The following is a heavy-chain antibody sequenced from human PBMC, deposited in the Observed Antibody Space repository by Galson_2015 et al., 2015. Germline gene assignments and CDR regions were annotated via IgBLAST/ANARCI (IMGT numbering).Heavy chain of an antibody. CDR3: ARFSGSPNDHFDT. Sequence: SVKVSCKASGGPFNTYSFSWVRQAPGRGLEWMGRIIPILDIPNYAQKFQGRITITADKSTDTVHLELSGLRFEDSAIYFCARFSGSPNDHFDTWGQGTLVTVSS. J-gene: IGHJ4*02. D-gene: IGHD3-22*01. CDR2: IIPILDIP. V-gene: IGHV1-69*02. CDR1: GGPFNTYS.